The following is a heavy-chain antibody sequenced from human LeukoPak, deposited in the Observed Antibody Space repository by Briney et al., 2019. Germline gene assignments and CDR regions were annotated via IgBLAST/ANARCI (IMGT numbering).Heavy chain of an antibody. V-gene: IGHV1-8*03. J-gene: IGHJ4*02. CDR3: ARGLTIFGVVIDY. D-gene: IGHD3-3*01. CDR1: GYTFSDYD. Sequence: ASVKVSCKASGYTFSDYDINWVRQATGRRPEWMAWMNPKSGSSGYAQKFQGRVAITMDTSITTAYMELSSLTSEDTAVYYCARGLTIFGVVIDYWGQGTPVTVSS. CDR2: MNPKSGSS.